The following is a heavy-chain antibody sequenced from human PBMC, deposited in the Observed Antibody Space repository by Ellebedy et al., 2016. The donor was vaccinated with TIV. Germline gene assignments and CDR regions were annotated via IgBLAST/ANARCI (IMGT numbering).Heavy chain of an antibody. V-gene: IGHV3-48*04. CDR2: ISENSDTT. Sequence: GGSLRLXXAASGFTFSSYSMNWVRQAPGQGLEFLSYISENSDTTHYAASVRGRFTISRDNARTSLYLQMNSLRVDDTALYYCARDRIGPNWYTTFDQWGQGTLVTVSS. J-gene: IGHJ4*02. D-gene: IGHD2-2*02. CDR1: GFTFSSYS. CDR3: ARDRIGPNWYTTFDQ.